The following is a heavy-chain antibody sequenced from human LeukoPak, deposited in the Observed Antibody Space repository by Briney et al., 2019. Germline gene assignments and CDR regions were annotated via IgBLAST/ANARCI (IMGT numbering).Heavy chain of an antibody. V-gene: IGHV4-39*01. Sequence: SETLSLTCTVSGGSISNSSYYWGWIRQPPGKGLEWIVSMYYSGSTYYNPSLKSRATISVDPSKNLFSLKLRSVSAAYTAGYXXXXHGXXXXXXTSYWGQGTLVTVSS. CDR2: MYYSGST. CDR3: XXHGXXXXXXTSY. CDR1: GGSISNSSYY. J-gene: IGHJ4*02.